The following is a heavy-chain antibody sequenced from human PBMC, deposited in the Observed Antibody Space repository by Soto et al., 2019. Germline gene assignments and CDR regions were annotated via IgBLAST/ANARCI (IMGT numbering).Heavy chain of an antibody. CDR1: RFSFSTYS. CDR2: ISSGSDT. J-gene: IGHJ6*02. Sequence: RLTCAASRFSFSTYSMNLVRQAPGKALEGVSSISSGSDTYYADPVKGRFTISRDNAKNSVSLQMDSLRAEDAAVYYCAVEETAWPLADGLDFWGQGTMVTVYS. V-gene: IGHV3-21*01. D-gene: IGHD2-21*02. CDR3: AVEETAWPLADGLDF.